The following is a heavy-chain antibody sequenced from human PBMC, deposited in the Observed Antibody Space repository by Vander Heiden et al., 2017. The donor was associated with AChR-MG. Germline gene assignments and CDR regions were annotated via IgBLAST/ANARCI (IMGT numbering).Heavy chain of an antibody. J-gene: IGHJ4*02. V-gene: IGHV3-23*01. CDR2: VSGTGGST. CDR1: GFSFSTYA. D-gene: IGHD5-12*01. Sequence: EAQLLESGGGLVQPGGSLRLSCPASGFSFSTYAMSWVRQAPGRGLEWVSSVSGTGGSTTYAESVKGRFTISRDNSKNTVYLQMNSLRAEDTAVYFCVKDRGNRENYFDYWGQGTLVTVSS. CDR3: VKDRGNRENYFDY.